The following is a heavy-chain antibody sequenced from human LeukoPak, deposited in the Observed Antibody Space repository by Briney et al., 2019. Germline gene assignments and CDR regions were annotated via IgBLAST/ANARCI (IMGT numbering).Heavy chain of an antibody. CDR1: GFTFSSYE. CDR2: ISSSGSTI. CDR3: AKDMRAYCGGDCYMGGAFDI. V-gene: IGHV3-48*03. J-gene: IGHJ3*02. D-gene: IGHD2-21*02. Sequence: GGSLRLSCAASGFTFSSYEMNWVRQAPGKGLEWVSYISSSGSTIYYADSVKGRFTISRDNAKNSLYLQMNSLRAEDMALYYCAKDMRAYCGGDCYMGGAFDIWGQGTMVTVSS.